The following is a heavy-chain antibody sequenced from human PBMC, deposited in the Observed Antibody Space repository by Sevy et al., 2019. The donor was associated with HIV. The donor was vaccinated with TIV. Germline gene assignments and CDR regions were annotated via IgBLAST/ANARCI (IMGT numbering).Heavy chain of an antibody. J-gene: IGHJ5*02. Sequence: ASVKVSCKASGGTFSSYAISWVRQAPGQGLEWMGGIIPIFGTANYAQKFQGRVTITADESTRTAYMELSSLRSEDTAGYSCARAAMVRGVSHNWFDPWGQGTLVTVSS. CDR1: GGTFSSYA. CDR3: ARAAMVRGVSHNWFDP. D-gene: IGHD3-10*01. V-gene: IGHV1-69*13. CDR2: IIPIFGTA.